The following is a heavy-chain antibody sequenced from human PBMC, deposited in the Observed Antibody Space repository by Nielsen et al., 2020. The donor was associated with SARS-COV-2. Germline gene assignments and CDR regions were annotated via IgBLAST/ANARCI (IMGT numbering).Heavy chain of an antibody. D-gene: IGHD3-10*01. Sequence: ASVKVSCKASGYTFTSYDINWVRQAPGQGLEWMGWINPKNGGTNYAQQFQGRVTMTRDSSISTAYMDLSSLRSDDTAVFYCAREHELINGPGFDFWGQGTLVTVSS. CDR1: GYTFTSYD. CDR3: AREHELINGPGFDF. V-gene: IGHV1-2*02. CDR2: INPKNGGT. J-gene: IGHJ4*02.